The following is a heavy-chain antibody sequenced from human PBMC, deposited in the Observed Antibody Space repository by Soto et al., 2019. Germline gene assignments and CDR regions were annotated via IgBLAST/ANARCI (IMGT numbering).Heavy chain of an antibody. CDR1: GGTFSSYA. J-gene: IGHJ3*02. CDR2: IIPIFGTA. CDR3: ASIYYDSSGYYFGSHAFDI. Sequence: SVKVSCKASGGTFSSYAISWVRQAPGQGLEWMGGIIPIFGTANYAQKFQGRVTITADESTSTAYMELSSLRSEDTAVYYCASIYYDSSGYYFGSHAFDIWGQGTMVTVSS. V-gene: IGHV1-69*13. D-gene: IGHD3-22*01.